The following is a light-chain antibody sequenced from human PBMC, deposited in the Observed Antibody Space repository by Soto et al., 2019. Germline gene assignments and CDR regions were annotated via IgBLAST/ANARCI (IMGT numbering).Light chain of an antibody. J-gene: IGKJ4*01. V-gene: IGKV2-28*01. CDR3: MQGIQSPIT. CDR2: SGS. CDR1: QSLRHFNGYNY. Sequence: DIVMTQSPLSLPVTPGEPASISCRSSQSLRHFNGYNYVDWYLQKPGQSPQLLIYSGSKRASGVPDRFSGSGSGTDFTLKISRVEDEDVGVFDCMQGIQSPITCVGGTTVDIK.